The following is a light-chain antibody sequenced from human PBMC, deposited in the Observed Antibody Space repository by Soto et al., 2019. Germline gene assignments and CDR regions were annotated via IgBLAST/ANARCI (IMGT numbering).Light chain of an antibody. CDR3: HQYGNSPYT. J-gene: IGKJ2*01. Sequence: DIVLTQSPGTLSLSPGDRATLSCRASQGVSTNYVAWYQQKPGQSPRLLIYGASSRAAGIPGRFSVSVSGIDFTVMISSMDPQHIAFFYCHQYGNSPYTFGQGTKLEIK. CDR1: QGVSTNY. V-gene: IGKV3-20*01. CDR2: GAS.